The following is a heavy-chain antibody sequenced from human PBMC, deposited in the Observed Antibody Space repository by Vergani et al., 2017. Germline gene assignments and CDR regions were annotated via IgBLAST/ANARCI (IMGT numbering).Heavy chain of an antibody. Sequence: EVQLVQSGAEVKKPGATMKISCTVSGYTFTDHYMHWVKQAPGQGLAWMGLVDPEDGETIYAEKFKGRVTIAADTSTETAHLELSSLRSEDTAIYYCATPQTVTTGGMEVWGQGTTVIVSS. CDR1: GYTFTDHY. CDR2: VDPEDGET. CDR3: ATPQTVTTGGMEV. V-gene: IGHV1-69-2*01. D-gene: IGHD4-17*01. J-gene: IGHJ6*02.